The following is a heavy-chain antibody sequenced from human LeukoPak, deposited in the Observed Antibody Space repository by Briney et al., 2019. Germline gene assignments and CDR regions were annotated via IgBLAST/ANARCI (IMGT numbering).Heavy chain of an antibody. J-gene: IGHJ4*02. Sequence: PSETLSLTCTVSGGSISSYYWSWIRQPPGKGLEWVGHIYYSGSTNYNPSLKSRVTISVDTSKNQFSLKLSSVTAADTAVYYCARADPLAAAHYWGQGTLVTVSS. V-gene: IGHV4-59*01. CDR2: IYYSGST. CDR3: ARADPLAAAHY. CDR1: GGSISSYY. D-gene: IGHD6-13*01.